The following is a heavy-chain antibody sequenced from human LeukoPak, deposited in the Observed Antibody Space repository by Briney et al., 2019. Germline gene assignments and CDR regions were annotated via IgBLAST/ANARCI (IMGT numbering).Heavy chain of an antibody. CDR2: INPNSGGT. V-gene: IGHV1-2*02. Sequence: GASVKVSCKASGYTFAGYYMHWVRQAPGQGLEWMGWINPNSGGTNYAQKFQGRVTMTRDTSISTAYMELSRLRSDDTAVYYCARDTQLGYYSFDGIDVLGQGATVTGSS. CDR3: ARDTQLGYYSFDGIDV. D-gene: IGHD6-6*01. J-gene: IGHJ6*02. CDR1: GYTFAGYY.